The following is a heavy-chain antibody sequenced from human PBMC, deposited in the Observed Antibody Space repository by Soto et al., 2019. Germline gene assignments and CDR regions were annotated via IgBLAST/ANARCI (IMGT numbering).Heavy chain of an antibody. V-gene: IGHV4-34*01. CDR3: ARTKYYYGSGSYYPYNWFDP. CDR1: GGSFSGYY. Sequence: ASETLYLTCAVYGGSFSGYYWSWIRQPPGKGLEWIGEINHSGSTNYNPSLKSRVTISVDTSKNQFSLKLSSVTAADTAVYYCARTKYYYGSGSYYPYNWFDPWGQGTLVTVSS. D-gene: IGHD3-10*01. J-gene: IGHJ5*02. CDR2: INHSGST.